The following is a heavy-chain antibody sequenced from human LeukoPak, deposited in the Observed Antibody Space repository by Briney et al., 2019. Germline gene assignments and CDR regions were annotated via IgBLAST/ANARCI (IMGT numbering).Heavy chain of an antibody. Sequence: SETLSLTCAVSGYSISSGYYWGWIRQPPGKGLEWIGSIYHSGGAYYNPSLKSRVTISVDTSKNQFSLKLSSVTAADTAVYYCARKSYSNYAIDYWGQGTLVTVSS. CDR1: GYSISSGYY. V-gene: IGHV4-38-2*01. CDR3: ARKSYSNYAIDY. J-gene: IGHJ4*02. CDR2: IYHSGGA. D-gene: IGHD4-11*01.